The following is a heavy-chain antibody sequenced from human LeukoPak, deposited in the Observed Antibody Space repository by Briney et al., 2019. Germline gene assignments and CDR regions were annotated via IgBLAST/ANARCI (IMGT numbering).Heavy chain of an antibody. CDR2: INHSGST. J-gene: IGHJ3*02. CDR1: GGSFSGYY. D-gene: IGHD3-10*01. CDR3: ASALYGDAFDI. Sequence: SETLSLTCAVYGGSFSGYYWSWIRQPPGKGPEWIGEINHSGSTNYNPSLKSRVTISVDTSKDQFSLKLSSVTAADTAVYYCASALYGDAFDIWGQGTMVTVSS. V-gene: IGHV4-34*01.